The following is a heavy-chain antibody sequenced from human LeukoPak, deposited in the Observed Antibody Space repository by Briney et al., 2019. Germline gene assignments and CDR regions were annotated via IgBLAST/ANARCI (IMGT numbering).Heavy chain of an antibody. D-gene: IGHD3-22*01. V-gene: IGHV1-18*01. CDR3: ARVRVSDGYYDY. Sequence: GASVKVSCKASGYTFTSYGISWVRQAPGQGLEWMGWISAYNGNTNYAQKLQGRGTMTTATSTSTAYMELRSLRSDDTAVYYCARVRVSDGYYDYWGQGTLVTVSS. J-gene: IGHJ4*02. CDR1: GYTFTSYG. CDR2: ISAYNGNT.